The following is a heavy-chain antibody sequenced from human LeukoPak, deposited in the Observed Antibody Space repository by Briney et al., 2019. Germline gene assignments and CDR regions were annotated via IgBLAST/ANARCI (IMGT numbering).Heavy chain of an antibody. V-gene: IGHV4-38-2*02. J-gene: IGHJ3*02. Sequence: SETLSLTCTVSGNSISSGYYWGWIRQPPGKGLEWIGSIYHSGSTYYNPSLKSRVTISVDTSKNQFSLKLSSVTAADTAVYFCARGPYSYDSSGAFDIWGQGTMVTVSS. D-gene: IGHD3-22*01. CDR2: IYHSGST. CDR3: ARGPYSYDSSGAFDI. CDR1: GNSISSGYY.